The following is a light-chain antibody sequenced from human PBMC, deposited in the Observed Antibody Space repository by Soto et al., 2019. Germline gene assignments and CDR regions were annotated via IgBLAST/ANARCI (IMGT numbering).Light chain of an antibody. CDR3: QQYGSSPAYT. CDR1: QSVSSSY. V-gene: IGKV3-20*01. Sequence: EIVLTQSPGTLSLSPGERATLSCRASQSVSSSYLAWYQQKPGQAPRLLIYGASSRATRIPDRLSGSGSGTDFALTISRLEPEDFSVYYCQQYGSSPAYTFGQGTKLEIK. J-gene: IGKJ2*01. CDR2: GAS.